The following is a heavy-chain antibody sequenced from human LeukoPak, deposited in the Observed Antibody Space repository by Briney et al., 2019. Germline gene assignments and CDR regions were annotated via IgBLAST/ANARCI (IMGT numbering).Heavy chain of an antibody. D-gene: IGHD6-6*01. J-gene: IGHJ4*02. V-gene: IGHV3-48*03. CDR3: ARDRIADRGVFDY. CDR2: ISTSGSIK. Sequence: GGSLRLSCAASGFTFSSYEMNWVRQAPGKGLEWVSYISTSGSIKYYADSVKGRITLSRDNAKSSLYLHMNSLRAEDTAVYYCARDRIADRGVFDYWGQGTLVTVSS. CDR1: GFTFSSYE.